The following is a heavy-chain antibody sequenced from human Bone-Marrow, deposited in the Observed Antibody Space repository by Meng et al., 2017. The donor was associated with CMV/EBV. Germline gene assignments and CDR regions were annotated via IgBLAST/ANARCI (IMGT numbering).Heavy chain of an antibody. V-gene: IGHV4-34*01. CDR3: ARLRLTGGGCISTSCYTYYYYGMDV. Sequence: SGPLSLPCAVYGGSFSGYSWSWIRQPPGKGLEWIGEINHSGSTNYNPSLKSRVTISVDTSKNQFSLKLSSVTAADTAVYYCARLRLTGGGCISTSCYTYYYYGMDVWGQGTTVTVSS. J-gene: IGHJ6*02. CDR1: GGSFSGYS. CDR2: INHSGST. D-gene: IGHD2-2*02.